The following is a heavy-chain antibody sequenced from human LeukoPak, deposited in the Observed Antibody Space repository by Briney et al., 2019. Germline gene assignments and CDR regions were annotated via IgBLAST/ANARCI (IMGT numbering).Heavy chain of an antibody. V-gene: IGHV4-34*01. CDR2: INHSGST. CDR1: GGSLSGYY. Sequence: SVTLSLTCAVYGGSLSGYYWICIRQPPRTGLEWIGEINHSGSTNYNPSLKSRVTISVDTSKNQFSLKLSSVTAADTAVYYCARVGGWTGSDYWGQGTLVTVSS. CDR3: ARVGGWTGSDY. J-gene: IGHJ4*02. D-gene: IGHD1-26*01.